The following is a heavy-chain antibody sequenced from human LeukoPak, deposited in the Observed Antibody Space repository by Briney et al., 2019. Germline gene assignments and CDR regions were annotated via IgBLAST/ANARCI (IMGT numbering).Heavy chain of an antibody. D-gene: IGHD3-10*01. V-gene: IGHV3-9*01. CDR2: VIWNSVSI. CDR1: GFTFDDYA. CDR3: AKAPYGSDYYFDY. J-gene: IGHJ4*02. Sequence: GGSLRLFFAAAGFTFDDYAMHWVRQAPGQGLGLVSGVIWNSVSIGYADSVKGRFTISRDNAKNSLYLQMNSLRAEDTALYYCAKAPYGSDYYFDYWGQGTLVTVSS.